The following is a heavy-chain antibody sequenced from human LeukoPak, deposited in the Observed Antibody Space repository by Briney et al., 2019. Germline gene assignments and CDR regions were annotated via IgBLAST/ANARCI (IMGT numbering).Heavy chain of an antibody. D-gene: IGHD3-10*01. J-gene: IGHJ5*02. CDR3: VRDGEGVAISVNYWFDP. V-gene: IGHV1-8*01. CDR1: GFTFTSYD. Sequence: GGSLRLSCAASGFTFTSYDINWVRQASGQGLEWMGWMNPNNGNTGYAQKFQGRVTMTRDTSISTAYMELRGLSSEDTAVYYCVRDGEGVAISVNYWFDPWGQGTLVTVSS. CDR2: MNPNNGNT.